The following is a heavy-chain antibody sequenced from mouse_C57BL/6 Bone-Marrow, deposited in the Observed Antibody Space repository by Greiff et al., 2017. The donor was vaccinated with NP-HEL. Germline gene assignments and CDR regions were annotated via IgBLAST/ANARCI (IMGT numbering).Heavy chain of an antibody. D-gene: IGHD1-1*01. Sequence: QVQLQQSGPELVKPGASVKLSCKASGYTFTSYDINWVKQTPGQGLEWIGWIYPRDGSTKYNEKFKGKATLTVDTSSSTAYMELHSLTSEDSAVYFCARHYYYGSRYFDVWGTGTTVTVSS. CDR3: ARHYYYGSRYFDV. J-gene: IGHJ1*03. CDR1: GYTFTSYD. V-gene: IGHV1-85*01. CDR2: IYPRDGST.